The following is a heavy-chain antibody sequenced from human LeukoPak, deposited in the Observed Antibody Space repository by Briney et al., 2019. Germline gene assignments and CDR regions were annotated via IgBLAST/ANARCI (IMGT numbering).Heavy chain of an antibody. CDR3: AAGSSGSYWVY. J-gene: IGHJ4*02. V-gene: IGHV1-58*02. Sequence: SVKVSCKASGFTFTSSAMQGVRQARGQRREWIGWIVVGSGNTNYAQKFQERVTITRDMSTSTAYMELSSLRSEDTAVYYCAAGSSGSYWVYWGQGTLVTVSS. CDR2: IVVGSGNT. CDR1: GFTFTSSA. D-gene: IGHD1-26*01.